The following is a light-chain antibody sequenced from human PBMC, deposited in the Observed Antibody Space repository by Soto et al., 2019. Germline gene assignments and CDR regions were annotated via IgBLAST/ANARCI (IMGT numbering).Light chain of an antibody. V-gene: IGKV3-20*01. J-gene: IGKJ4*01. CDR2: GAS. CDR3: QQYASAPLT. Sequence: DIVLTQSPGTLSLSPGERATLSCRASQPVAKNYLAWYQQQPGQAPRLLIFGASSRATGIPDRFSGSGSGTDFTLTIHRLEPEDFAVYYCQQYASAPLTFGGGTKVEIK. CDR1: QPVAKNY.